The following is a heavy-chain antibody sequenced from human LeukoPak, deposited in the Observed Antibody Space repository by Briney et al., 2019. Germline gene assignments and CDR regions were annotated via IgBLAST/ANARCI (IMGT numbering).Heavy chain of an antibody. Sequence: PGGSLKLSCAASGFTFSGSAMHWVRQASGKGLEWVGRIRSKGNSYATAYAASVKGRFTISRDDSKNTAYLQMNSLKTEDTAVYYCTSYYDSSGYSYDAFDIWGQGTMVTVSS. CDR3: TSYYDSSGYSYDAFDI. CDR2: IRSKGNSYAT. V-gene: IGHV3-73*01. CDR1: GFTFSGSA. J-gene: IGHJ3*02. D-gene: IGHD3-22*01.